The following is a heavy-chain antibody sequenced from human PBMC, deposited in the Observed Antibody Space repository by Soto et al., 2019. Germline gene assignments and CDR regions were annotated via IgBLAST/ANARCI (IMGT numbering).Heavy chain of an antibody. CDR1: GDSISSGNW. D-gene: IGHD2-2*01. CDR2: IYHSGST. J-gene: IGHJ4*02. CDR3: ARVYVWNCISTSCPFDY. Sequence: SETLSLTCVVSGDSISSGNWWSWVRQPPGKGLEWIGQIYHSGSTNYSPSLKSRVTISVDKSKNQFSLKLSSVTAADTAVYYCARVYVWNCISTSCPFDYWGQGTLVTVSS. V-gene: IGHV4-4*02.